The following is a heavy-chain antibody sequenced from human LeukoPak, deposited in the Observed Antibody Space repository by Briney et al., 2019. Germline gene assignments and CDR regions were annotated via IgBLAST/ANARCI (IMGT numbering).Heavy chain of an antibody. CDR2: IYYSGST. V-gene: IGHV4-59*01. CDR1: GGSISSYY. D-gene: IGHD4-17*01. CDR3: AREEKRTTLGPHPSVRPRDWYFDL. Sequence: PSETLSLTCTVSGGSISSYYWSWIRQPPGKGLEWIGYIYYSGSTNYNPSLKSRVTISVDTSKNQFSLKLSSVTAADTAVYYCAREEKRTTLGPHPSVRPRDWYFDLWGRGTLVTVSS. J-gene: IGHJ2*01.